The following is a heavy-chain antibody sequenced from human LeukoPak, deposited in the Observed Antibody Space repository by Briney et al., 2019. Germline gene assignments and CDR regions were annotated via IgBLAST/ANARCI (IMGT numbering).Heavy chain of an antibody. D-gene: IGHD6-19*01. CDR1: GYTFTSYG. J-gene: IGHJ3*02. CDR3: ARDQGQWLVRGAFDI. V-gene: IGHV1-18*01. CDR2: ISAYNGNT. Sequence: ASVKVSCKASGYTFTSYGISWVRQAPGQGLEWMGWISAYNGNTNYAQKLQGRVTMTTDTSTSTAYMELRSLRSDDTAVYYCARDQGQWLVRGAFDIWGQGTMVTVSS.